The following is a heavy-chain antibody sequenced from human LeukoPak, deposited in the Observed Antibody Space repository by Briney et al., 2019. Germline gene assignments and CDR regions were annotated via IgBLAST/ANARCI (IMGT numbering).Heavy chain of an antibody. Sequence: PGGSLRLSCAASGFAVSSNFMGWVRQAPGKGLEWVSVIYGGGSTYYADSVKGRFTISRDTSKNTLYLQMNSLRAEDTAVYYCARDGGSGWSSAFLDHWGQGTLVTVSS. V-gene: IGHV3-53*05. J-gene: IGHJ4*02. CDR3: ARDGGSGWSSAFLDH. CDR2: IYGGGST. CDR1: GFAVSSNF. D-gene: IGHD6-19*01.